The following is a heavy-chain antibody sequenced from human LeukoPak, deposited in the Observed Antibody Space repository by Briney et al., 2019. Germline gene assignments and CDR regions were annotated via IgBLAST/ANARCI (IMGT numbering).Heavy chain of an antibody. CDR2: IFPGDSDT. CDR1: GYSFTSYW. Sequence: GESLKISCKGSGYSFTSYWIGWVRQMPGKGLEWMGIIFPGDSDTRYSPSFQGQVIMSADKSISTAYLQWSSLKASDTAMYYCAKVTRIAEGYYLNWFDPWGQGTLVIVSS. V-gene: IGHV5-51*01. CDR3: AKVTRIAEGYYLNWFDP. J-gene: IGHJ5*02. D-gene: IGHD3-3*01.